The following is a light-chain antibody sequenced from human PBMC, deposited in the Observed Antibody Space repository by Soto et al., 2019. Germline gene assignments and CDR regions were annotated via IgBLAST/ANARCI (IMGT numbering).Light chain of an antibody. Sequence: QSALTQPASVSGSPGQSITISCTGTSSDVGGYNYVSWYQQYPGKAPKLMIYEASNRPSGVSNRFSGSKSGNRASLTIAGLQAEDEADYYCSSYSSSSTLRVFGTGTKLTVL. J-gene: IGLJ1*01. CDR3: SSYSSSSTLRV. CDR1: SSDVGGYNY. V-gene: IGLV2-14*01. CDR2: EAS.